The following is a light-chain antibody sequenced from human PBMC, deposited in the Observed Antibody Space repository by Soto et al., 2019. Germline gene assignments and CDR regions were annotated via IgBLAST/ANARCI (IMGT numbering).Light chain of an antibody. CDR3: RSNTSPTPLLYL. V-gene: IGLV2-14*01. CDR1: SSDVGGYNY. CDR2: GVT. Sequence: QAVLTQPASVSGSPGQSITISCTGTSSDVGGYNYVSWYQQHPGIAPKLLIYGVTNRPSGVSTRFSGSKSGNTASLTISGLQAENGPDYPPRSNTSPTPLLYLSGTGTKPPVL. J-gene: IGLJ1*01.